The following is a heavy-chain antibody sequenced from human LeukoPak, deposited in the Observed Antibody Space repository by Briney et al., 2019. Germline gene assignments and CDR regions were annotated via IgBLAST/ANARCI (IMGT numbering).Heavy chain of an antibody. CDR3: ARDKISFDY. V-gene: IGHV1-2*02. J-gene: IGHJ4*02. D-gene: IGHD2/OR15-2a*01. Sequence: GASVKVSCKTSGYTFTDYYMHWVRQAPGQGLEWMGWLNPNTGGTNYAQKYQDRVTMTRDTSTSTAYVELTRLTSDDTAVYYCARDKISFDYWGQGTLVTVSS. CDR1: GYTFTDYY. CDR2: LNPNTGGT.